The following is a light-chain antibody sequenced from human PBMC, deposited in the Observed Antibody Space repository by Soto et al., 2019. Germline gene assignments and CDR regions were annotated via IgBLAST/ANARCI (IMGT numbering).Light chain of an antibody. Sequence: QSALTQPPSASGSRGQSVTISCTGTSVDINYVSWFQQHPGKAPKLIICEVTKRPSGVPDRFSGSKSGNTASLTVSGLQDDDEAAYYCSSYAGRDIWVFGGGTKLTVL. CDR2: EVT. CDR3: SSYAGRDIWV. J-gene: IGLJ3*02. V-gene: IGLV2-8*01. CDR1: SVDINY.